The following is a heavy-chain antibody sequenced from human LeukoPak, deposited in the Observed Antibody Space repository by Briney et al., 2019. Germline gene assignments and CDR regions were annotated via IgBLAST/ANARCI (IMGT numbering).Heavy chain of an antibody. D-gene: IGHD2-2*02. CDR1: GYTFTSYY. J-gene: IGHJ6*02. CDR3: ARDSDCSSTSCYKRQGGMDV. V-gene: IGHV1-46*01. CDR2: INPSGGST. Sequence: ASVKVSCKASGYTFTSYYMHWVRQAPGQGLEWMGIINPSGGSTSYAQKLQGRVTMTRDTSTSTVYMELSSLRSEDTAVYYCARDSDCSSTSCYKRQGGMDVWGQGTTVTVSS.